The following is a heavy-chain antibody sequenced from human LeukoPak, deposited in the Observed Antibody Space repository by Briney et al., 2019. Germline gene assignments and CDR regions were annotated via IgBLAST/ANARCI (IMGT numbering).Heavy chain of an antibody. D-gene: IGHD1-26*01. CDR2: IKRDSSEK. J-gene: IGHJ4*02. CDR1: GFTFSSYW. Sequence: PGGFLRLSCAASGFTFSSYWMTWVRQAPGKGLEWVANIKRDSSEKYYVDSVKGRLTISRDNAKNALFLQMNSLRAEDTAVYYCTRNRESYGIDYWGQGTLVTVSS. V-gene: IGHV3-7*01. CDR3: TRNRESYGIDY.